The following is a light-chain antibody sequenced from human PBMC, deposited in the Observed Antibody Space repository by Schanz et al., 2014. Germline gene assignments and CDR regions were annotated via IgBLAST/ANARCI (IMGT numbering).Light chain of an antibody. CDR2: GNS. Sequence: QSVLTQPPSVSGAPGQRVTISCTGSSSNIGAGFDVHWYQQLPGRAPKLLIYGNSNRPSGVPDRFSGSKSGTSASLAITGLQAEDEADYYCQSYDSSLSAYVVFGGGTQLTVL. J-gene: IGLJ2*01. CDR1: SSNIGAGFD. CDR3: QSYDSSLSAYVV. V-gene: IGLV1-40*01.